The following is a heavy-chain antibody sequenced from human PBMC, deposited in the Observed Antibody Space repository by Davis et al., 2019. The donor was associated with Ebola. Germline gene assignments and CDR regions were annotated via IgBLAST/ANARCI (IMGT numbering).Heavy chain of an antibody. CDR2: IYYSGST. CDR3: ARDYVY. Sequence: LSLTCTVSGGSISGYYWSWIRQPPGKGLEWIGYIYYSGSTNYNPSLKSRVTISADTSKNQFSLRLKFVTAADTAMYYCARDYVYWGQGILVTVSS. CDR1: GGSISGYY. D-gene: IGHD1-14*01. J-gene: IGHJ4*02. V-gene: IGHV4-59*12.